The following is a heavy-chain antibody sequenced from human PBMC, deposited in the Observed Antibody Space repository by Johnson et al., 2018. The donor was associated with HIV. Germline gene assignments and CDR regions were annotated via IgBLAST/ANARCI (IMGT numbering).Heavy chain of an antibody. Sequence: QVQLVESGGGLVKAGGSLRLSCAASGFIFNDYYMSWIRQAPGKGLELLSYISTSGGTLYYAASVKVRFTIFRDNAKSSLYLQMNSLRVEDTAIYYCARRMVVGYHALDFWGQGTVVSVPS. CDR1: GFIFNDYY. J-gene: IGHJ3*01. CDR3: ARRMVVGYHALDF. V-gene: IGHV3-11*04. CDR2: ISTSGGTL. D-gene: IGHD2-21*01.